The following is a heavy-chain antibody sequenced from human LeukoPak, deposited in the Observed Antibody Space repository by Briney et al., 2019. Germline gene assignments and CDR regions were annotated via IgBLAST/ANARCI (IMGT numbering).Heavy chain of an antibody. CDR1: GFTFSNAW. Sequence: GGSLRLSCAASGFTFSNAWMSWVRQAPGKGLEWVAMISYDGKSQHYGDSVKGRFTISRDNSKNTVYLQMNSLRPEDSAMYYCAKDLYGGGWYNYFDPWGQGTRVTVSS. CDR3: AKDLYGGGWYNYFDP. CDR2: ISYDGKSQ. V-gene: IGHV3-30*18. D-gene: IGHD6-19*01. J-gene: IGHJ5*02.